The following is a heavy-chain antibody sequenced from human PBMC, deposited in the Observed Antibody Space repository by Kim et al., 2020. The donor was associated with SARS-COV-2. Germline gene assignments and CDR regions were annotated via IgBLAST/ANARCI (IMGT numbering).Heavy chain of an antibody. Sequence: GKGRFTISRDNAKTSRYLQMNSLRAEDTALYYCAKGVDTAMGYGMDVWGQGTTVTVSS. D-gene: IGHD5-18*01. J-gene: IGHJ6*02. CDR3: AKGVDTAMGYGMDV. V-gene: IGHV3-9*01.